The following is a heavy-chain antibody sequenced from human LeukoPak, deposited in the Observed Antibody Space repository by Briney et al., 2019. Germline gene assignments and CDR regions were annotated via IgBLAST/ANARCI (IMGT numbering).Heavy chain of an antibody. CDR3: TTGDYVWGSYRYMDY. V-gene: IGHV3-15*01. J-gene: IGHJ4*02. D-gene: IGHD3-16*02. Sequence: GGSLRLSCAASGFTFSNAWMSRVRQAPGKGLEWDGRIKSKTDGGTTDYAAPVKGRFTISRDDSKNTLYLQMNSLKTEDTAVYYCTTGDYVWGSYRYMDYWGQGTLVTVSS. CDR1: GFTFSNAW. CDR2: IKSKTDGGTT.